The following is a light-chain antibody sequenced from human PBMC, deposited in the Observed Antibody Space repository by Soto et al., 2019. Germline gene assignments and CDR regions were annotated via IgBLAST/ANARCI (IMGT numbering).Light chain of an antibody. CDR3: FSYTGSSTS. CDR1: SSDVGSYNL. V-gene: IGLV2-23*01. Sequence: QSALTQPASVSGSPGQSITMSCAGASSDVGSYNLVSWYQQYPGKAPKLIIYEGNKRPSGVSNRFSGSGSGNTASLTISGLQAEDAADYYCFSYTGSSTSFGGGTKLTVL. J-gene: IGLJ3*02. CDR2: EGN.